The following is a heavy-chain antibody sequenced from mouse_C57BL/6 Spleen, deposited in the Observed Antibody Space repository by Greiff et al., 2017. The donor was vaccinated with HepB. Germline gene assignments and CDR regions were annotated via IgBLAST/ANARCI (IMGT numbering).Heavy chain of an antibody. CDR1: GYTFTDYY. D-gene: IGHD2-4*01. J-gene: IGHJ4*01. CDR3: ARWNDYDVDAMDY. Sequence: QVQLQQSGAELVRPGASVKLSCKASGYTFTDYYINWVKQRPGQGLEWIARIYPGSGNTYYNEKFKGKATLTAEKSSSTAYMPLSSLTSEDSAFYFCARWNDYDVDAMDYWGQGTSVTVSS. CDR2: IYPGSGNT. V-gene: IGHV1-76*01.